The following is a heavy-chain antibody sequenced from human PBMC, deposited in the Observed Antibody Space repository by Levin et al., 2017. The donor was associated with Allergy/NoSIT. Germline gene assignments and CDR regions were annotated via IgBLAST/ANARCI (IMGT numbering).Heavy chain of an antibody. CDR2: ISSSSSTI. CDR1: GFTFNIYS. J-gene: IGHJ6*02. Sequence: GESLKISCAASGFTFNIYSMNWVRLAPGKGLEWVSYISSSSSTIYYADSVKGRFTISRDNDMNSLYLQMNSLRDEDTAVYYCAREGCLQWFGEPSSPCHYGMDVWGPGTTVTVSS. D-gene: IGHD3-10*01. CDR3: AREGCLQWFGEPSSPCHYGMDV. V-gene: IGHV3-48*02.